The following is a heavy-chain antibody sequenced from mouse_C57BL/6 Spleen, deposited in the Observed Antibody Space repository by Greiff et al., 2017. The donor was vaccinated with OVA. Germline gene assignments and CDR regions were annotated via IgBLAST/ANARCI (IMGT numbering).Heavy chain of an antibody. Sequence: VKVVESGPELVKPGASVKISCKASGYAFSSSWMNWVKQRPGKGLAWIGRLYPGDGDTNYNGKFKGKATLTADKSSSTAYMQLSSLTSEDSAVYFFASDWDWFAYWGQGTLVTVSA. CDR3: ASDWDWFAY. J-gene: IGHJ3*01. V-gene: IGHV1-82*01. CDR1: GYAFSSSW. CDR2: LYPGDGDT. D-gene: IGHD4-1*01.